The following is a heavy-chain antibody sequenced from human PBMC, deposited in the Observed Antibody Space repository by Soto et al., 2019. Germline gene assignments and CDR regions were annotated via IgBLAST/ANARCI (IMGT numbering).Heavy chain of an antibody. CDR1: GYTFTSYG. D-gene: IGHD6-13*01. CDR3: ARDIRPAGRYYYYGMDV. Sequence: GASVKVSCKASGYTFTSYGISWVRQAPGQGLEWMGWISAYNGNTNYAQKLQGRVTMTTDTSTSTAYMELRSLRSDDTAVYYCARDIRPAGRYYYYGMDVWGRGTTVTVSS. V-gene: IGHV1-18*01. J-gene: IGHJ6*02. CDR2: ISAYNGNT.